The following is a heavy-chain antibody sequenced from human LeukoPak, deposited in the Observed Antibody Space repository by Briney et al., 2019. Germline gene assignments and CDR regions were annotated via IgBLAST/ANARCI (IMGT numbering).Heavy chain of an antibody. CDR1: GFTFNDYY. J-gene: IGHJ5*02. V-gene: IGHV3-11*01. CDR2: INIGGTNT. CDR3: ATDGAGFDT. Sequence: GGSLRLSCAASGFTFNDYYMSWIRQAPGKGLEWLSYINIGGTNTHYADSVKGRFTISRDNDKKSLYLEMNNLRAEDTAVYYCATDGAGFDTWGQGVLVTVSS.